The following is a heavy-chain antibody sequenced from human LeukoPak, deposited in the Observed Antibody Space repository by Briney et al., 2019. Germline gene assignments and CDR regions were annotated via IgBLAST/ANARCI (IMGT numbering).Heavy chain of an antibody. CDR1: GFTFNDYY. J-gene: IGHJ5*02. V-gene: IGHV3-11*01. CDR2: INIGGTNT. CDR3: ATDGAGFDT. Sequence: GGSLRLSCAASGFTFNDYYMSWIRQAPGKGLEWLSYINIGGTNTHYADSVKGRFTISRDNDKKSLYLEMNNLRAEDTAVYYCATDGAGFDTWGQGVLVTVSS.